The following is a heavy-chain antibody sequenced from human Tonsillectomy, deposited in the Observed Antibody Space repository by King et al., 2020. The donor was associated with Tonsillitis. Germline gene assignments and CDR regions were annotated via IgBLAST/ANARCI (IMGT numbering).Heavy chain of an antibody. D-gene: IGHD1-26*01. CDR1: GGSISTSDQY. Sequence: VQLQESGPGVVKPSETLSLTCTVSGGSISTSDQYWAWIRQPPGKGLEWIGDMYYSGTSFYNPSLKSRITISDGTSAKRFSLRLSSVTAADTAVYFCARYVSGSFDYWGQGARVTVSS. J-gene: IGHJ4*02. CDR3: ARYVSGSFDY. V-gene: IGHV4-39*01. CDR2: MYYSGTS.